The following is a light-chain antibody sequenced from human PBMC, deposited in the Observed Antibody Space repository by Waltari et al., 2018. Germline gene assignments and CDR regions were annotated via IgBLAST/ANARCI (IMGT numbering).Light chain of an antibody. CDR3: QQSYSTPGMYT. Sequence: DIQMTQSPSSLSASVGDRVTITCRASQSISSYLHWYQQKPGKAPKLLIYAASSLQSGVPSRFSGSGSGTDFTLTISSLQPEDFATYYCQQSYSTPGMYTFGQGTKLEIK. V-gene: IGKV1-39*01. CDR2: AAS. J-gene: IGKJ2*01. CDR1: QSISSY.